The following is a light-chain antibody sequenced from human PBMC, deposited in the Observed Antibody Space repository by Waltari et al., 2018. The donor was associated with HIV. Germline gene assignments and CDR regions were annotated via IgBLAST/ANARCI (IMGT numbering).Light chain of an antibody. CDR1: SSDVGGYNY. Sequence: QSALTQPASVSGSPGQSITISCTGTSSDVGGYNYFSWYQQHPGKAPKLMIYEVSNRPSGVSNRFSGSKSCNTASLTISGLQAEDEADYYCSSYTSSSTLVFGGGTKLTVL. CDR3: SSYTSSSTLV. J-gene: IGLJ2*01. V-gene: IGLV2-14*01. CDR2: EVS.